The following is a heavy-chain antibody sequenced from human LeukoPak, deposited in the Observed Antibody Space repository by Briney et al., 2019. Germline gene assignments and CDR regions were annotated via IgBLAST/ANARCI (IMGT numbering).Heavy chain of an antibody. J-gene: IGHJ4*02. D-gene: IGHD6-13*01. V-gene: IGHV3-9*01. Sequence: GWSLRLSCAASGFTFDDYAMHWVRQAPGKGLEWVSGISWNSGSIGYADSVKGRFTISRDNAKNSLYLQMNSLRAEDTALYYCAPGIAAAVINFDYWGQGTLVTVSS. CDR3: APGIAAAVINFDY. CDR1: GFTFDDYA. CDR2: ISWNSGSI.